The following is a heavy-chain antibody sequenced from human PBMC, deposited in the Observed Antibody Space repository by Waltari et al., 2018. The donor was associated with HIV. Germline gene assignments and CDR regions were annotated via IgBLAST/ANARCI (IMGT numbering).Heavy chain of an antibody. CDR1: GAPSSPFW. D-gene: IGHD3-10*01. Sequence: DVQLVESGGGLVQPGGSLCLSCAAPGAPSSPFWLNWAREAPGKGLEWVASIKQDGSLKYYVDSVKGRFTISRDNAKNSLYLQMNSLRGEDTAVYYCARASFLVRGVRNGMDVWGQGTTVTVSS. CDR2: IKQDGSLK. J-gene: IGHJ6*02. V-gene: IGHV3-7*04. CDR3: ARASFLVRGVRNGMDV.